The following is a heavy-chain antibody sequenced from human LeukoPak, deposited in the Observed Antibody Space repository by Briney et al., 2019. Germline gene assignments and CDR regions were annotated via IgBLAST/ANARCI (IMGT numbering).Heavy chain of an antibody. V-gene: IGHV3-15*01. Sequence: AGGSLRLSCAASGFTFSDYYMSWVRQAPGKGLEWVGRIKSKTDGGTTDYAAPVKGRFTISRDDSKNTLYLQMNSLKTEDTAVYYCTTGYYYDSSGYYSPRWWFDPWGQGTLVTVSS. CDR3: TTGYYYDSSGYYSPRWWFDP. J-gene: IGHJ5*02. CDR1: GFTFSDYY. CDR2: IKSKTDGGTT. D-gene: IGHD3-22*01.